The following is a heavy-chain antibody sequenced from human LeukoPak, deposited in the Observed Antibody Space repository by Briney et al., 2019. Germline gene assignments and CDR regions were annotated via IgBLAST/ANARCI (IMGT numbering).Heavy chain of an antibody. J-gene: IGHJ4*02. D-gene: IGHD1-26*01. V-gene: IGHV3-72*01. CDR2: TRNKANRYIT. Sequence: GGSLSLSCAASGFSFSDHFLDWVRQAPGKGLEWVGRTRNKANRYITEYAASVKGRFTISRDDSKNALYLQLSSLKTDDTAMYYCASIRGTFGYWGQGTLVTVSS. CDR3: ASIRGTFGY. CDR1: GFSFSDHF.